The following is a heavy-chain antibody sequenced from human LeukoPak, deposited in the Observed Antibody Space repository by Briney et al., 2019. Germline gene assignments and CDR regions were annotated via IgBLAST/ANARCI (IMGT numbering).Heavy chain of an antibody. CDR1: GGSISSGSYY. J-gene: IGHJ4*02. V-gene: IGHV4-61*02. CDR2: IYTSGST. CDR3: ARALYDSSALDY. Sequence: SETLSLTCTVSGGSISSGSYYWSWIRQPAGKGLEWIGRIYTSGSTNYNPSLKSRVTISVDTSKNQFSLKLSSVTAADTAVYYCARALYDSSALDYWGQGTLVTVSS. D-gene: IGHD6-13*01.